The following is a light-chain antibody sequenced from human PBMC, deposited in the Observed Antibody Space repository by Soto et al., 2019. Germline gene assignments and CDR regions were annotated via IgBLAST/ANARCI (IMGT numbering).Light chain of an antibody. CDR1: QSINTF. J-gene: IGKJ4*01. CDR2: AAS. V-gene: IGKV1-39*01. CDR3: HQSYSTLLT. Sequence: DIQMTQSPSSLSASVGDRVTITCRASQSINTFLNWYQQKPGKAPNLLIYAASTLQSGVPSRFSGSGSGTDFTLTISSLQPEDFATYYCHQSYSTLLTFGGGTKVEV.